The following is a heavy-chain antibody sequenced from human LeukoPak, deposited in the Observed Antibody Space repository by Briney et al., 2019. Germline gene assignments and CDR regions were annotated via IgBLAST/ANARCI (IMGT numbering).Heavy chain of an antibody. V-gene: IGHV3-7*01. CDR3: ARDDPRVGATETD. D-gene: IGHD1-26*01. Sequence: TGGSLRLSCAASGFTFSSYWMSWVRQAPGKGLEWVANIKYDGSEKYYMDSVKGRFTISRDNAENSLSLQMNNVRAEDTAVYYCARDDPRVGATETDWGQGTLVTVSS. CDR2: IKYDGSEK. J-gene: IGHJ4*02. CDR1: GFTFSSYW.